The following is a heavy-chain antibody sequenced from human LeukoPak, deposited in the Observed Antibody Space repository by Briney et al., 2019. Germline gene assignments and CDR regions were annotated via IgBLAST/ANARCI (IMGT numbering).Heavy chain of an antibody. CDR2: IYTSGST. V-gene: IGHV4-61*02. D-gene: IGHD3-10*01. J-gene: IGHJ4*02. CDR1: GGSISSGSYY. Sequence: SETLSLTCTVSGGSISSGSYYWSWIRQPAGKGLEWIGRIYTSGSTYYNPSLKSRVTISVDTSKNQFSLKLSSVTAADTAVYYCAREVRGVIFDYWGQGTLVTVSS. CDR3: AREVRGVIFDY.